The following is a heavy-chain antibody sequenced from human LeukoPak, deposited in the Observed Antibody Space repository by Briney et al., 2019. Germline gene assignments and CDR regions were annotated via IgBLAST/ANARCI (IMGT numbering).Heavy chain of an antibody. CDR3: ARESSGSVGVSDY. CDR2: INSDGSST. J-gene: IGHJ4*02. Sequence: PGGSLRLSCAASGFTFSSYWMHWVRQAPGKGLVWVSRINSDGSSTSYAASVKRRFTISRDNAKNTLYLQMSSLSAEDTAVYYCARESSGSVGVSDYWGQGTLVTVSS. CDR1: GFTFSSYW. D-gene: IGHD6-19*01. V-gene: IGHV3-74*01.